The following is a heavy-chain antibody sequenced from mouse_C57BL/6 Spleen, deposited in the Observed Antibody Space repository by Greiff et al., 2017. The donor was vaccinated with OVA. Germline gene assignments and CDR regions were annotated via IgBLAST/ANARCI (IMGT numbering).Heavy chain of an antibody. J-gene: IGHJ4*01. CDR3: ASITTVVGGAMDY. CDR2: INPNNGGT. V-gene: IGHV1-22*01. Sequence: EVQLQQSGPELVKPGASVKMSCKASGYTFTDYNMHWVKQSHGKSLEWIGYINPNNGGTSYNQKFKGKATLTVNKSSSTAYMELRSLTSEDSAVYYCASITTVVGGAMDYWGQGTSVTVSS. CDR1: GYTFTDYN. D-gene: IGHD1-1*01.